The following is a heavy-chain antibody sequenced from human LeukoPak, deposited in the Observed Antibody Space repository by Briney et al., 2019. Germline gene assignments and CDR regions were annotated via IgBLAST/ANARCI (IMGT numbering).Heavy chain of an antibody. CDR3: ARGYYGSGSYYGIDY. V-gene: IGHV1-2*06. CDR2: INPNSGGT. J-gene: IGHJ4*02. Sequence: ASVKVSCKASGYTFTGYYMHWVRQAPGQGLEWMGRINPNSGGTNYAQKFQGRVTMTRDTSISTAYMELSRLRSDGTAVYYCARGYYGSGSYYGIDYWGQGTLVTVSS. CDR1: GYTFTGYY. D-gene: IGHD3-10*01.